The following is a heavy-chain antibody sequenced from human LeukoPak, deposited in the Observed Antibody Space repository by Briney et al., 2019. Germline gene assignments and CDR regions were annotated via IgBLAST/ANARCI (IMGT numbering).Heavy chain of an antibody. CDR2: ISSSSSYI. V-gene: IGHV3-21*01. Sequence: GGSLRLSCAASGFTFSSYSMNWVPQAPGKGLEWVSSISSSSSYIYYADSVKGRFTISRDNAKNSLYLQMNSLRAEDTAVYYCARSPPQNDAFDIWGQGTMVTVSS. CDR1: GFTFSSYS. CDR3: ARSPPQNDAFDI. J-gene: IGHJ3*02.